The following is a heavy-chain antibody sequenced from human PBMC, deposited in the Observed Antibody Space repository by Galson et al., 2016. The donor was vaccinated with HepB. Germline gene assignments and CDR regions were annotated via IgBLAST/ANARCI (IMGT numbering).Heavy chain of an antibody. CDR2: ISSSTSFT. CDR3: ARRKFYDSSAYSGAFDI. CDR1: GLAFTFYA. J-gene: IGHJ3*02. D-gene: IGHD3-22*01. Sequence: SLRLSCAASGLAFTFYAMNWVRQTPGKGLEWVSSISSSTSFTYYADSVKGRFFISRDNAKNSLSLQMNSLRVEDTAVYYCARRKFYDSSAYSGAFDIWGQGTMVIVSS. V-gene: IGHV3-21*01.